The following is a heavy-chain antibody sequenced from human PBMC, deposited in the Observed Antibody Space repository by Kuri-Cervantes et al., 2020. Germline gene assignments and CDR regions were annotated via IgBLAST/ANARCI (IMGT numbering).Heavy chain of an antibody. J-gene: IGHJ4*02. Sequence: GGSLRLSCKGSGYSFTSYWIGWVRQMPGKGLEWMGIIYPGDSDTRYSPSFQGQVTISADKSISTAYLQWSSLKASDTAMYYCARDHDSSGPGDYWGQGTLVTVSS. CDR2: IYPGDSDT. CDR3: ARDHDSSGPGDY. D-gene: IGHD3-22*01. V-gene: IGHV5-51*01. CDR1: GYSFTSYW.